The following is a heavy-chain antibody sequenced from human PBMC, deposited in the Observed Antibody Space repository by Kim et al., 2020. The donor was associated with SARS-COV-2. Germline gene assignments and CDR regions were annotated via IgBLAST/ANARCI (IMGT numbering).Heavy chain of an antibody. Sequence: GGSLRLSCAASGFSFSGHGMHWLRQAPGKGLEWVALIWYDGSKKYNGDSVEGRFTISRDNSRNTLSRQMNSLGAEDTAVYYCARLYGTTIDYWGQGTLVTVSS. CDR3: ARLYGTTIDY. J-gene: IGHJ4*02. CDR2: IWYDGSKK. V-gene: IGHV3-33*01. CDR1: GFSFSGHG. D-gene: IGHD4-17*01.